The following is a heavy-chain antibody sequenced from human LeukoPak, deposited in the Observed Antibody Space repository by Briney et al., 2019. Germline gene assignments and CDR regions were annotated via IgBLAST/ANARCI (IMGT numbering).Heavy chain of an antibody. CDR1: GGTFSSYA. Sequence: GASVKVSCKASGGTFSSYAISWVRQAPGQGLEWMGGIIPIFGTANYAQKFQGRVTITADESTSTAYMELSSLRSEDTAVYYCARAGDGYRDTAMVFDYWGQGTLVTVSS. CDR2: IIPIFGTA. V-gene: IGHV1-69*13. J-gene: IGHJ4*02. CDR3: ARAGDGYRDTAMVFDY. D-gene: IGHD5-18*01.